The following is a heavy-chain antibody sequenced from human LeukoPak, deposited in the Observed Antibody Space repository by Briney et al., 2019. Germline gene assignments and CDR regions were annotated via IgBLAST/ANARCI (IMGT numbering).Heavy chain of an antibody. CDR1: GLTISNLW. V-gene: IGHV3-7*01. D-gene: IGHD6-19*01. CDR3: VKQAGVY. Sequence: GGSLKLSCAASGLTISNLWMTWVRQAPGKGLECVANIKGDGSEKNYVDSVKGRFTISRDDAKNSLYLQINSLRAEDTAVYYCVKQAGVYWGQGTLVTVSS. CDR2: IKGDGSEK. J-gene: IGHJ4*02.